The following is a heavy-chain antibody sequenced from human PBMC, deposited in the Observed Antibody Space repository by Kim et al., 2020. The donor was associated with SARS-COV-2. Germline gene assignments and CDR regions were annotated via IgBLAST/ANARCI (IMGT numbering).Heavy chain of an antibody. CDR2: ISSRSTTI. D-gene: IGHD1-1*01. V-gene: IGHV3-48*01. Sequence: GGSLRLSCAGSGFSLSSHSLNWVRQAPGKGLEWVSYISSRSTTIYYADSVQGRFTISRANVENLLFLQMDSLRAEDTAVYFCARFGSGGTVFPINYWGPGTLVTVSS. CDR1: GFSLSSHS. CDR3: ARFGSGGTVFPINY. J-gene: IGHJ4*01.